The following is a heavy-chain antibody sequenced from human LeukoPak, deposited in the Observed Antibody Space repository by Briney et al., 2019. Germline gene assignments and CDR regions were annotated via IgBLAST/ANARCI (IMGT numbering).Heavy chain of an antibody. V-gene: IGHV4-38-2*01. CDR3: ARWSSDAFDI. J-gene: IGHJ3*02. D-gene: IGHD2-15*01. CDR2: IYYSGST. CDR1: GYPISGGYY. Sequence: PSETPSLTCAVSGYPISGGYYWGWIRQPPGKGLEWIGNIYYSGSTNYNPSLKSRVTISVDTSKNQFSLKLSSVTAADTAVYYCARWSSDAFDIWGQGTMVTVSS.